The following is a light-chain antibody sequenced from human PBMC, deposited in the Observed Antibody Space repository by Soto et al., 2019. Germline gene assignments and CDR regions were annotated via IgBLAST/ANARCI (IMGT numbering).Light chain of an antibody. CDR1: SSDIGGYNY. J-gene: IGLJ1*01. CDR3: TSYTSSSTNYV. CDR2: EVS. V-gene: IGLV2-14*01. Sequence: QSALTQPASVSGSPGQSITISCTGTSSDIGGYNYVSWYQQHPGKAPKLMIYEVSNRPSGVSNRFSGSKSGNTASLTISGLQAEDEADYYCTSYTSSSTNYVFGTETKLTVL.